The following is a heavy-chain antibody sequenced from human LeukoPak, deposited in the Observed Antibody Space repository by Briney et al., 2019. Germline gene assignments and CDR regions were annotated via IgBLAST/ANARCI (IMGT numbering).Heavy chain of an antibody. V-gene: IGHV4-30-4*08. CDR2: IYYSGST. CDR3: ARVYYYDNSGYGKDYFDY. Sequence: KPSETLSLTCTVSGGSVSSGSYYWSWIRQPPGKGLEWIGYIYYSGSTYYNPSLKSRVTISVDTSKNQFSLKLSSVTAADTAVYYCARVYYYDNSGYGKDYFDYWGQGTLVTVSS. J-gene: IGHJ4*02. CDR1: GGSVSSGSYY. D-gene: IGHD3-22*01.